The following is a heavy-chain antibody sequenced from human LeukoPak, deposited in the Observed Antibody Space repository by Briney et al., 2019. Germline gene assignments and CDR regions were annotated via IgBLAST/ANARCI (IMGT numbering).Heavy chain of an antibody. CDR1: GGSFSGYD. Sequence: SDTLSLTCGVSGGSFSGYDWSWVRQSPGKGLEWIGEINDGGDTNYNPSLKSRVTISKDTSKNQFSLKVTSVTAADTAVYYCARAVSVSGGDGYWGQGTLVTVSS. V-gene: IGHV4-34*01. D-gene: IGHD2-21*02. CDR3: ARAVSVSGGDGY. CDR2: INDGGDT. J-gene: IGHJ4*02.